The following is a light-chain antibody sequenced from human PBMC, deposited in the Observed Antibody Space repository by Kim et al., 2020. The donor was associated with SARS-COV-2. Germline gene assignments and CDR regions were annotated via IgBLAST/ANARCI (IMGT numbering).Light chain of an antibody. Sequence: LTQPHSVSESPGKTITISCTGSSGSIARNDVQWYQQRPGGAPTTVIYEDSKRPSGVPDRFSGSIDTASNSASLTISGLKTEDEADYYCQSYDNGNQVFGGGTQLTVL. CDR1: SGSIARND. V-gene: IGLV6-57*02. CDR2: EDS. CDR3: QSYDNGNQV. J-gene: IGLJ3*02.